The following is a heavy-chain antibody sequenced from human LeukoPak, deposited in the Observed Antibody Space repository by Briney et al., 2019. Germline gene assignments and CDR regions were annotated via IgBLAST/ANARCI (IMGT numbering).Heavy chain of an antibody. V-gene: IGHV1-2*02. CDR2: INPNSGGT. J-gene: IGHJ4*02. Sequence: ASVKVSRKASGYTFTGYYMHWVRQAPGQGLEWMGWINPNSGGTNYAQKFQGRVTMTRDTSISTAYMELSRLRSDDTAVYYCARDPYEQQLVGYWGQGTLVTVSS. CDR1: GYTFTGYY. CDR3: ARDPYEQQLVGY. D-gene: IGHD6-13*01.